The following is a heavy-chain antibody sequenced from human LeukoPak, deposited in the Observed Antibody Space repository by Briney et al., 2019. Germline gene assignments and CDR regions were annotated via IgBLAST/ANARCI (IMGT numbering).Heavy chain of an antibody. J-gene: IGHJ1*01. CDR2: INPNSGGT. D-gene: IGHD5-18*01. CDR3: ARGSFSADAPLVLDYFHH. CDR1: GYTFTTYG. V-gene: IGHV1-2*02. Sequence: ASVKVSCKASGYTFTTYGITWVRLAPGQGLEWMGWINPNSGGTNYAQKFQGRVTMTRDTSISTAYMELSRLRADDTAVYYCARGSFSADAPLVLDYFHHWGQGTLVTDSS.